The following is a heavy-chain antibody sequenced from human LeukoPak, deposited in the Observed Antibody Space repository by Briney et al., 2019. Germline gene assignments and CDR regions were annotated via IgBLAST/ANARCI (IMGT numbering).Heavy chain of an antibody. V-gene: IGHV3-21*01. CDR2: ISSTSSNV. Sequence: PGGSLRLSCAASGFTFSSYNMNWVRQAPGKGLEWVSSISSTSSNVYYADSLKGRFTISRDNAKQSLYLQMNSLRAEDTAVYYCARVTLTGYSAYDYWGQGTLVTVSS. D-gene: IGHD3-9*01. CDR1: GFTFSSYN. CDR3: ARVTLTGYSAYDY. J-gene: IGHJ4*02.